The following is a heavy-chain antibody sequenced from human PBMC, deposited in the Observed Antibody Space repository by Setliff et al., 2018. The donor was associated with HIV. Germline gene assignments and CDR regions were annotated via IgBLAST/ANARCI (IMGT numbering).Heavy chain of an antibody. D-gene: IGHD5-12*01. CDR1: GDSISSGAYY. CDR2: IFSSGIT. Sequence: PSETLSLTCSVSGDSISSGAYYWSWIRQHPVKGLEWIGYIFSSGITYYSPSLHSRVTISLDTSKSQFSLTLTSVTAADTAVYYCARQMPIPGIAITPVDYWGQGALVTVSS. CDR3: ARQMPIPGIAITPVDY. V-gene: IGHV4-30-4*08. J-gene: IGHJ4*02.